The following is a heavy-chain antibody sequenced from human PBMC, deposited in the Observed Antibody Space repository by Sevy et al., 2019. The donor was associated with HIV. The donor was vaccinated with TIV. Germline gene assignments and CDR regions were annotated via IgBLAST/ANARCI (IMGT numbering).Heavy chain of an antibody. V-gene: IGHV4-34*01. CDR3: ARTDYKLFYYYGMDV. CDR1: GGSFSGYY. D-gene: IGHD4-4*01. CDR2: INHSGST. Sequence: SETLSLTCAVYGGSFSGYYWSWIRQPPGKGLEWIGEINHSGSTNYNPSLKSRVTISVDTSKNQFSLKLSSVTAADTAVYYCARTDYKLFYYYGMDVWGQGTTVTVSS. J-gene: IGHJ6*02.